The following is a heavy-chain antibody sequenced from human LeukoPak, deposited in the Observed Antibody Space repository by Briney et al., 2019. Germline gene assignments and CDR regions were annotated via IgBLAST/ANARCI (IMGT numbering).Heavy chain of an antibody. V-gene: IGHV3-15*01. J-gene: IGHJ4*02. Sequence: GGSLRLSCAASGFTFSNAWMSWVRQAPGKGLEWVGRIKSKTNGETTDYAAPLKGRFTISRDDSKNTLFLQVNTLKTEDTAMYYCTSDDPVNRSWGQGTLVTVSS. CDR3: TSDDPVNRS. CDR1: GFTFSNAW. CDR2: IKSKTNGETT.